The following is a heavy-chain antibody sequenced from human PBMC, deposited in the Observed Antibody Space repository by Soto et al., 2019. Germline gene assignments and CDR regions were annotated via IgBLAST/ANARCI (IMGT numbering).Heavy chain of an antibody. CDR1: GGTFSSYA. Sequence: SVKVSCKASGGTFSSYAISWVRQAPGQGLEWMGGIIPIFGTANYAQKFQGRVTITADESTSTAYMELSSLRSEDTAVYYCASLSNSDIVVVVAADHWFDPWGQGTLVTVSS. CDR2: IIPIFGTA. D-gene: IGHD2-15*01. J-gene: IGHJ5*02. CDR3: ASLSNSDIVVVVAADHWFDP. V-gene: IGHV1-69*13.